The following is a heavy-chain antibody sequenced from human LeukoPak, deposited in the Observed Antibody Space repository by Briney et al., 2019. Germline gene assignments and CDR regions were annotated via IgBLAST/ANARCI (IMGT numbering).Heavy chain of an antibody. Sequence: SQTLSLTCTVSGGSISSGDYYWSWIRQPPGKGLEWIGYIYYSGSTYYNPSLKSRVTISVDTSKNQFSLKLSSVTAADTAVYYCARDGIAAAGLGYWGQGTLVTVSS. D-gene: IGHD6-13*01. CDR1: GGSISSGDYY. CDR3: ARDGIAAAGLGY. CDR2: IYYSGST. V-gene: IGHV4-30-4*08. J-gene: IGHJ4*02.